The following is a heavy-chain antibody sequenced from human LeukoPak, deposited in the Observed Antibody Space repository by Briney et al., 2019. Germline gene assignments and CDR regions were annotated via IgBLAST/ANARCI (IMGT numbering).Heavy chain of an antibody. J-gene: IGHJ6*02. D-gene: IGHD3-16*01. Sequence: QSGRSLRLSCAASGFSFRESWMSWVRQAPGKGLEWVANMNEDGSETDYVDSVKGRFTISRDNARKSLYLQMSSLRAEDTAVYYCATYTHWVAGDVWGQGTTVTVSS. V-gene: IGHV3-7*01. CDR2: MNEDGSET. CDR1: GFSFRESW. CDR3: ATYTHWVAGDV.